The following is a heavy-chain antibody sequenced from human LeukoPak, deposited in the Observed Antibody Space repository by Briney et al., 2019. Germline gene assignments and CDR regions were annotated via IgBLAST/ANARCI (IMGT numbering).Heavy chain of an antibody. V-gene: IGHV1-18*01. D-gene: IGHD4-17*01. CDR2: ISAYNGNT. CDR1: GYTFTSYG. Sequence: VSVKVSCKASGYTFTSYGISWVRQAPGQGLEWMGWISAYNGNTNYAQKLQGRVTMTTDTSTSTAYMELRSLRSDDTAVYYCARLTIGDYGDRESGFDYWGQGTLVTVSS. J-gene: IGHJ4*02. CDR3: ARLTIGDYGDRESGFDY.